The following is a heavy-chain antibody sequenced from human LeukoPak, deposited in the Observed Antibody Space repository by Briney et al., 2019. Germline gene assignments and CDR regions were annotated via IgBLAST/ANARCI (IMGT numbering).Heavy chain of an antibody. CDR2: IYWDDDK. V-gene: IGHV2-5*02. CDR1: GFSLTTSGVG. Sequence: SGPTLVNPTQTLTLTCTFSGFSLTTSGVGVGWIRQPPGKALEWLALIYWDDDKRYSPSLKSRVTSTKDTSKNQVVLTMTNMDPVDTATYYCSRTRRGQIGWTNDYWGQGTLVTVSS. D-gene: IGHD6-19*01. J-gene: IGHJ4*02. CDR3: SRTRRGQIGWTNDY.